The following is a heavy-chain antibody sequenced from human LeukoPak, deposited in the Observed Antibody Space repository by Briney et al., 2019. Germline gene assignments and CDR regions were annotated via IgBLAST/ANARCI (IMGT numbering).Heavy chain of an antibody. D-gene: IGHD5-18*01. CDR2: IIPIFGTA. J-gene: IGHJ4*02. CDR3: ARDLARRGYSYGSLVY. V-gene: IGHV1-69*13. Sequence: SVKVSCKASGGTFSSYAISWVRQAPGQGLEWMGGIIPIFGTANYAQKFQGRVTITADESTSTAYMELSSLRSEDTAVYYCARDLARRGYSYGSLVYWGQGTLVTVSS. CDR1: GGTFSSYA.